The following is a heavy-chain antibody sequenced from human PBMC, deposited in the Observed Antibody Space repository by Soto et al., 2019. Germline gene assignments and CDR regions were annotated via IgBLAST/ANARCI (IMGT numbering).Heavy chain of an antibody. Sequence: SETLSLTCAVYGGSFSGYYWSWIRQPPGKGLEWIGEINHSGSTNYNPSLKSRVTISVDTSKNQFSLKLSSVTAADTAVYYCARRAARLESGNNWFDPWGQGTLVTVSS. J-gene: IGHJ5*02. CDR2: INHSGST. V-gene: IGHV4-34*01. D-gene: IGHD6-6*01. CDR1: GGSFSGYY. CDR3: ARRAARLESGNNWFDP.